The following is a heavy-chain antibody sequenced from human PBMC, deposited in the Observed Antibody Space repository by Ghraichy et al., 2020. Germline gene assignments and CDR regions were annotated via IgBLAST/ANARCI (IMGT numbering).Heavy chain of an antibody. CDR2: ISSRGGAI. Sequence: GGSLRLSCAASGFTFSDYHMSWIRQAPGKGLEWVSYISSRGGAIYYTDSVRGRFTISRDNAKNSLYLQMNSLRGEDTAVYYCARDLFASYYDDSSGPAGFYYWGQGPLVTVSS. D-gene: IGHD3-22*01. CDR3: ARDLFASYYDDSSGPAGFYY. CDR1: GFTFSDYH. V-gene: IGHV3-11*01. J-gene: IGHJ4*02.